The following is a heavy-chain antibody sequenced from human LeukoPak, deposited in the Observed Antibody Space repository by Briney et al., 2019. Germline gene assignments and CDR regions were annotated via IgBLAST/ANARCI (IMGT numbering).Heavy chain of an antibody. CDR1: GFTFSSYW. CDR2: IKQDGSGK. D-gene: IGHD1-1*01. J-gene: IGHJ3*02. V-gene: IGHV3-7*03. CDR3: ARVVLDDAFDI. Sequence: GGSLRLSCAASGFTFSSYWMSWVRQAPGKGLEWVANIKQDGSGKYYVDSVKGRFTISRDNAKNSLYLQMNSLRAEDTAVYYCARVVLDDAFDIWGQGTMVTVSS.